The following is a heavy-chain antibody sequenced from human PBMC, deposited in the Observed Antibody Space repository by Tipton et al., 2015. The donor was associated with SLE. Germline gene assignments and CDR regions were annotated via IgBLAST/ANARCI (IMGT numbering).Heavy chain of an antibody. CDR2: IYYSGST. CDR3: ARYDIVVTSFDY. D-gene: IGHD2-15*01. Sequence: TLSLTCTVSGGSISSGDYYWSWIRQPPGKGLEWIGYIYYSGSTYYNPSLKSRVTISVDTSKNQFSLKLSSVTAADTAVYYCARYDIVVTSFDYWGQGTLVTVSS. CDR1: GGSISSGDYY. J-gene: IGHJ4*02. V-gene: IGHV4-30-4*01.